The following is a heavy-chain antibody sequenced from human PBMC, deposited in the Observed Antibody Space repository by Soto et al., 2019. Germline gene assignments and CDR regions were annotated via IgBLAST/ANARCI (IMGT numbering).Heavy chain of an antibody. J-gene: IGHJ4*02. CDR1: GFTFSSYS. V-gene: IGHV3-21*01. CDR3: AKEDVWFAKDY. D-gene: IGHD3-10*01. Sequence: PGGSLRLSCAASGFTFSSYSMNWVRQAPGKGLEWVSSISDSSSYIYYGDSVKGRFTISRDNAENSLYLQMDSLRAEDTAVYYCAKEDVWFAKDYWGQGTLVTVSS. CDR2: ISDSSSYI.